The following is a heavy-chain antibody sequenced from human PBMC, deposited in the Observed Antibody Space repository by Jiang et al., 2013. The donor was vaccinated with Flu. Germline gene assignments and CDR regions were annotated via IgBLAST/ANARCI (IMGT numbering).Heavy chain of an antibody. CDR1: GGTFSSYA. D-gene: IGHD4-23*01. V-gene: IGHV1-69*01. CDR3: ARSDPHDYGGNSLPSLYYFDY. CDR2: IIPIFGTA. Sequence: EVKKPGSSVKVSCKASGGTFSSYAISWVRQAPGQGLEWMGGIIPIFGTANYAQKFQGRVTITADESTSTAYMELSSLRSEDTAVYYCARSDPHDYGGNSLPSLYYFDYWGQGTLVTVSS. J-gene: IGHJ4*02.